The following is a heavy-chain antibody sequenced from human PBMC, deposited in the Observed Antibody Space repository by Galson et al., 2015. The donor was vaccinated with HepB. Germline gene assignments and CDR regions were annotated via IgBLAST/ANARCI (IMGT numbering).Heavy chain of an antibody. V-gene: IGHV1-2*04. Sequence: SVKVSCKASGYTSTGYYMHWVRQAPGQGLEWMGWINPNSGGTNYAQKFQGWVTISADKSISTAYLQWSSLKASDTAMYYCARHYLSSGTTVAVDYWGQGTLVTVSS. CDR3: ARHYLSSGTTVAVDY. D-gene: IGHD4-23*01. CDR1: GYTSTGYY. CDR2: INPNSGGT. J-gene: IGHJ4*02.